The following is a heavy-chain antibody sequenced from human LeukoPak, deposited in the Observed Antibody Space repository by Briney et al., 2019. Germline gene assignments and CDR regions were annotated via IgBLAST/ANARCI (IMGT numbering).Heavy chain of an antibody. J-gene: IGHJ4*02. CDR2: ISSSGSTI. CDR1: GFTFSDYY. Sequence: PGGSLRLSCAASGFTFSDYYMSWIRQAPGKGLEWVSYISSSGSTIYYADSVKGRFTISRDNSKNTLYLQMNSLRAEDTAVYYCAGGEGSGSYGASLDYWGQGTLVTVSS. CDR3: AGGEGSGSYGASLDY. V-gene: IGHV3-11*04. D-gene: IGHD3-10*01.